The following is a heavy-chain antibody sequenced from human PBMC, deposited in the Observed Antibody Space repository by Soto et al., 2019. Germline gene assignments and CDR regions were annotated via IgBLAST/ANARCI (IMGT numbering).Heavy chain of an antibody. CDR3: ARRRGGAYGHEFDY. D-gene: IGHD2-15*01. V-gene: IGHV4-39*01. CDR2: MSYGGST. CDR1: GDSITSSGYY. J-gene: IGHJ4*02. Sequence: QLQLQESGPGLVKPSETLSLTCSVSGDSITSSGYYWGWIRQAPGKGLEWIGSMSYGGSTYYNPSLKSRVTIYVDTSKNQISLQLTSGTAADTADYYCARRRGGAYGHEFDYWGQGTLVTVSS.